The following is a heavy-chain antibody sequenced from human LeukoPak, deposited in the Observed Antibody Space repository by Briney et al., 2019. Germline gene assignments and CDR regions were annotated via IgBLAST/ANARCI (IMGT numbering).Heavy chain of an antibody. CDR1: GYTFTSSY. CDR2: INPHGGST. D-gene: IGHD2-2*01. Sequence: GASVKVSCKASGYTFTSSYMHWVRQAPGQGLEWMGIINPHGGSTSYAQKFQGRVTMTRDTSTSTVYMELSSLRSEDTAVYYCAIAVVPTAVNYYDFYLDVWGKGTTVTVSS. V-gene: IGHV1-46*01. J-gene: IGHJ6*03. CDR3: AIAVVPTAVNYYDFYLDV.